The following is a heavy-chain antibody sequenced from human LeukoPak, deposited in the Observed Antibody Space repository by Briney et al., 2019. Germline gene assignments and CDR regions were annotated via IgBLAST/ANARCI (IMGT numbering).Heavy chain of an antibody. V-gene: IGHV5-51*01. J-gene: IGHJ4*02. CDR3: ARQPDTMVRGVTNFDY. Sequence: GESLKISCKGSGYSFTSYWIGWVRQMPGKGLEWMGIIYPGDSDTRYSPSFQGQVTISADKSISTAYLQWSSLKASDTAMYYCARQPDTMVRGVTNFDYWGQGTLVTVSP. D-gene: IGHD3-10*01. CDR2: IYPGDSDT. CDR1: GYSFTSYW.